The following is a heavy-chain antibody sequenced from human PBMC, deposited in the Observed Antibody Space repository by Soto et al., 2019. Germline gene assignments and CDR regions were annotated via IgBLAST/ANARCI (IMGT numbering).Heavy chain of an antibody. CDR1: GGTFSSYA. J-gene: IGHJ4*02. Sequence: SVKVSCKASGGTFSSYAISWVRQAPGQGLEWMGGIIPIFGTANYAQKFRGRVTITADESTSTAYMELSSLRSEDTAVYYCARESLYYYDSSGYYSRTYFDYWGQGTLVTVSS. CDR2: IIPIFGTA. D-gene: IGHD3-22*01. V-gene: IGHV1-69*13. CDR3: ARESLYYYDSSGYYSRTYFDY.